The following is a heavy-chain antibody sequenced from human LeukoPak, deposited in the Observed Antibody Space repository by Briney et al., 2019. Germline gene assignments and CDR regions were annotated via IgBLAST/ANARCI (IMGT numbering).Heavy chain of an antibody. J-gene: IGHJ4*02. CDR3: ARGTPPGPYSYGPPDY. Sequence: GGSLRLSCAASGFTFSSYGMHWVRQAPGKGLEWVAVIWYDGSNKYYADSVKGRFTISRDNSKNTLYLQMNSLRAEDTAVYYCARGTPPGPYSYGPPDYWGQGTLVTVSS. CDR2: IWYDGSNK. V-gene: IGHV3-33*01. D-gene: IGHD5-18*01. CDR1: GFTFSSYG.